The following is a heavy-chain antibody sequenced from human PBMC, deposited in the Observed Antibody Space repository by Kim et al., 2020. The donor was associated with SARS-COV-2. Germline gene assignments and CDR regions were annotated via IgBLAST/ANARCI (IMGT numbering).Heavy chain of an antibody. CDR3: ARGGYSGYNFDY. Sequence: TGYAQKFQGRVTMTRNTSIRTAYMELSSLRSEDTAVYYCARGGYSGYNFDYWGQGTLVTVSS. V-gene: IGHV1-8*01. CDR2: T. D-gene: IGHD5-12*01. J-gene: IGHJ4*02.